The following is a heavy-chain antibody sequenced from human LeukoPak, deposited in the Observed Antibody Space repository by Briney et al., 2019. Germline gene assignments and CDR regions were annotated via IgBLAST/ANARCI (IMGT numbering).Heavy chain of an antibody. CDR1: GGSFSGYY. D-gene: IGHD2-8*02. CDR3: ARPRPGDYGMDV. V-gene: IGHV4-59*01. J-gene: IGHJ6*02. CDR2: IYYSGST. Sequence: EASETLSLTCAVYGGSFSGYYWSWIRQPPGKGLEWIGYIYYSGSTNYNPSLKSRVTISVDTSKNQFSLKLSSVTAADTAVYYCARPRPGDYGMDVWGQGTTVTVSS.